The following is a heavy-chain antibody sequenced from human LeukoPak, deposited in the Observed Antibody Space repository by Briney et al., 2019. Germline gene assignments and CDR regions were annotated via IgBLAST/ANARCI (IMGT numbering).Heavy chain of an antibody. V-gene: IGHV3-23*01. J-gene: IGHJ3*02. CDR1: GFIFSNYA. CDR3: ANGPSSYAEGAFDI. CDR2: ITGSGGDS. D-gene: IGHD6-19*01. Sequence: PGGSLRLSCKASGFIFSNYAMSWVRQAPGKGLEWVSIITGSGGDSYYTDSVKGRFTLSRDNSKNTLYLQMNSLRAEDTAVYYCANGPSSYAEGAFDIWGQGTMVTVSS.